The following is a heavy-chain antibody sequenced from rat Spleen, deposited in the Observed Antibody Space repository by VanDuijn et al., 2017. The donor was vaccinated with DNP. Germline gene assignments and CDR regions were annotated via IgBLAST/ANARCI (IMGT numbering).Heavy chain of an antibody. CDR2: ISYSGAP. Sequence: EVQLQESGPGLVKPSQSLSLNCSVTGYSITNNYWGWIRKFPRNKMEWMGFISYSGAPSYHPSLKSRISITRDTSKNQFFLQLNSVTTEDTATYYCARFGPDLDYWGQGVMVTVSS. CDR1: GYSITNNY. D-gene: IGHD3-1*01. V-gene: IGHV3-1*01. CDR3: ARFGPDLDY. J-gene: IGHJ2*01.